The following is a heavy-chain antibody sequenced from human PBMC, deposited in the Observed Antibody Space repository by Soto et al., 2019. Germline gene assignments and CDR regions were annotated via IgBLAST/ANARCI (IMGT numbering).Heavy chain of an antibody. V-gene: IGHV3-23*01. D-gene: IGHD2-2*01. Sequence: EVELLESGGGVVQPGGSRRLSCEAFGFSFTNHPMNWFRQTPGKGREWVSAIGGINGHTYYAESVKGRFTISRDNSKNTLYLQMSSLRAEDTAVYYYARDQCNITTCPPQRGAFDCWGQGTLVTVSS. J-gene: IGHJ4*02. CDR3: ARDQCNITTCPPQRGAFDC. CDR1: GFSFTNHP. CDR2: IGGINGHT.